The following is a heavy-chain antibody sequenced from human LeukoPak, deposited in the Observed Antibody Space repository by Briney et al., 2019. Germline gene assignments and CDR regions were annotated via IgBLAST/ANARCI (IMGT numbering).Heavy chain of an antibody. CDR1: GFTFSRYE. CDR3: ARGRLRHFDY. V-gene: IGHV3-48*03. J-gene: IGHJ4*02. CDR2: ISSSGSTI. Sequence: GGSLRLSCAASGFTFSRYEMNWVRQAPGKGLEWVSYISSSGSTIYYADSVKGRFTISRDNAKNSLYLQMNSLRAEDTAVYYCARGRLRHFDYWGQGTLVTVSS. D-gene: IGHD4-17*01.